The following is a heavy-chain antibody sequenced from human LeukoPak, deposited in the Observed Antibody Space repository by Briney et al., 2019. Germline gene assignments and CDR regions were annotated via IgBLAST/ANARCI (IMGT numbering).Heavy chain of an antibody. D-gene: IGHD5-12*01. V-gene: IGHV1-18*04. Sequence: ASVKVSCKAFGYTFTSYGISWVRQAPGQGLEWMGWISAYNGNTNYAQKLQGRVTMTTDTSTSTAYMELRSLRSDDTAVYYCARGDLRIVATICFDYWGQGTLVTVSS. J-gene: IGHJ4*02. CDR2: ISAYNGNT. CDR3: ARGDLRIVATICFDY. CDR1: GYTFTSYG.